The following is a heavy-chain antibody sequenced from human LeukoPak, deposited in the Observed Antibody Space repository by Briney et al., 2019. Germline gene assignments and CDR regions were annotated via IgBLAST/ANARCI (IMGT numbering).Heavy chain of an antibody. V-gene: IGHV3-23*01. Sequence: GGSLRLSCVGSGFTSIAYALTWARQAPGKGLEWVSGISGGGVTTYYADSVKGRFTISRDNSKNTLYLQMNSLGADDTAIYYCARNQQLGGHSYYYYGMDVWGQGTTVTVSS. CDR3: ARNQQLGGHSYYYYGMDV. CDR1: GFTSIAYA. J-gene: IGHJ6*02. D-gene: IGHD3-16*01. CDR2: ISGGGVTT.